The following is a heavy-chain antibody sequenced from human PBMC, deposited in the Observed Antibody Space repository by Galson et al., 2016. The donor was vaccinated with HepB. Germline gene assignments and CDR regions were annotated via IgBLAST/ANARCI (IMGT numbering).Heavy chain of an antibody. V-gene: IGHV1-46*01. CDR1: GYTFTSYY. CDR2: INPSGVSK. Sequence: SVKVSCKASGYTFTSYYMHWVRQAPGQGLEWMGKINPSGVSKSYAQKFQGRVTMTRDTSTSTVYMERSSLRSEATAVYFRAKEMFLSVYDYPVFEYWGQGTLVTVSS. D-gene: IGHD5/OR15-5a*01. CDR3: AKEMFLSVYDYPVFEY. J-gene: IGHJ4*02.